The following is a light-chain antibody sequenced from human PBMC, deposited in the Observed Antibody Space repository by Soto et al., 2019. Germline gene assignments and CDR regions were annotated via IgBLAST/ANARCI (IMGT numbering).Light chain of an antibody. V-gene: IGLV1-44*01. J-gene: IGLJ2*01. CDR2: NNN. Sequence: QSVLTQPPSASGTPGQRVTISCSGSSSNIGSNTVNWYQHPPGTAPRLLIYNNNQRPSGVPDRFSGSKSGTSASLAISGLQSEDEADFCCSAWDDSLNAVVFGGVTKLTVL. CDR1: SSNIGSNT. CDR3: SAWDDSLNAVV.